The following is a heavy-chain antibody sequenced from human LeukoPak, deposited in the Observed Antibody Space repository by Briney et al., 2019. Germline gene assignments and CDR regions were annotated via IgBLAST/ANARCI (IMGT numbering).Heavy chain of an antibody. CDR3: ARSSYGGELQRGNYFDY. J-gene: IGHJ4*02. CDR2: INHSGST. CDR1: GGSFSGYY. V-gene: IGHV4-34*01. Sequence: SETLSLTCAVYGGSFSGYYWSWIRQPPGKGLEWIGEINHSGSTNYNPSLKSRVTISVDTSKNQFSLKLSSVTAADTAVYYCARSSYGGELQRGNYFDYWGQGTLVTASS. D-gene: IGHD1-26*01.